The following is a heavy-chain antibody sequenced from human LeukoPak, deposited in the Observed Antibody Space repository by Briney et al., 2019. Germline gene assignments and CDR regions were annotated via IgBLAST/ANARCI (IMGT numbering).Heavy chain of an antibody. CDR2: IKQDGTEQ. Sequence: GGSLRLSCAASGFTFSTYYMAWVRQAPGKGLEWVANIKQDGTEQYYGGSVRGRFTISRDNARNSLYLQLESLTVEDTAVYFCAGGFGFLIESWGQGTLVTVSS. V-gene: IGHV3-7*04. CDR1: GFTFSTYY. CDR3: AGGFGFLIES. D-gene: IGHD3-10*01. J-gene: IGHJ4*02.